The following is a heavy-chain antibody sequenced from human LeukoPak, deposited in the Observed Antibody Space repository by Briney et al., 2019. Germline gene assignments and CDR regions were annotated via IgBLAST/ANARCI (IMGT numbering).Heavy chain of an antibody. D-gene: IGHD5-24*01. J-gene: IGHJ6*02. CDR3: ARRMRLQFRGLYYYYGMDV. CDR2: ISSSGSTI. V-gene: IGHV3-11*01. CDR1: GFTFSDYY. Sequence: GGSLRLSCAASGFTFSDYYMSWIRQAPGKGLEWVSYISSSGSTIYYADSVKGRFTISRDNAKNSLYLQMNSLRAEDTAVYYCARRMRLQFRGLYYYYGMDVWGQGTTVTVSS.